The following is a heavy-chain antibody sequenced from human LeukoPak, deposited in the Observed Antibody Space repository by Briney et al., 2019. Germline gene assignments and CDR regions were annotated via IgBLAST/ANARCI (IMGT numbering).Heavy chain of an antibody. CDR2: ISGSGGST. Sequence: GGSLRLSCAASGFTFSSYAMSWVRQAPGKGLEWVSAISGSGGSTYYADSMKGRFTISRDNSKNTLYLQMNSLRAEDTAVYYCAKGDGYNSHFDYWGQGTLVTVSS. CDR1: GFTFSSYA. V-gene: IGHV3-23*01. J-gene: IGHJ4*02. CDR3: AKGDGYNSHFDY. D-gene: IGHD5-24*01.